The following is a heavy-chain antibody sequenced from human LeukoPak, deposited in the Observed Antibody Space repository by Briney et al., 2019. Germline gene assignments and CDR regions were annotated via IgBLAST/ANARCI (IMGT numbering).Heavy chain of an antibody. CDR1: GFSLRDYS. Sequence: GGSLRLSCAASGFSLRDYSMDWVRQAPGKGLEWVSSISSSSRYTFYVDSVKGRFTISRDNAKNSLYLQMNSLRAEDTAVYYCAKERAGGIAAAGTTGLNYWGQGTLVTVSS. D-gene: IGHD6-13*01. V-gene: IGHV3-21*04. J-gene: IGHJ4*02. CDR3: AKERAGGIAAAGTTGLNY. CDR2: ISSSSRYT.